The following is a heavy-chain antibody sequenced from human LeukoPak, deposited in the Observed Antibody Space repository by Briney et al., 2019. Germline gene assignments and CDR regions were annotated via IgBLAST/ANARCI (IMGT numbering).Heavy chain of an antibody. CDR2: IYSGGST. CDR1: GFTVSSNY. Sequence: PGGSLRLSCAASGFTVSSNYMSWVRQAPGKGLEWVSVIYSGGSTYYADSVKGRFTISRDNSKNTLYLQMNSLRAEDTAVYYCARDLGSMAAAGTGAGRDDAFDIWGQGTMVTVSS. V-gene: IGHV3-53*01. J-gene: IGHJ3*02. D-gene: IGHD6-13*01. CDR3: ARDLGSMAAAGTGAGRDDAFDI.